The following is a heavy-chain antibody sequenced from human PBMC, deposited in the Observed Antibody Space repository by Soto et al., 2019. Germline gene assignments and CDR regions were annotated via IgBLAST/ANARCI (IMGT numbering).Heavy chain of an antibody. J-gene: IGHJ3*02. Sequence: SLRLSCAASGFTFDDYAMHWVRQAPGKGLEWVSGISWNSGSIGYADSVKGRFTISRDNAKNSLYLQMNSLRAEDTALYYCAKGWIVGATFAYDAFDIWGQGTMVTVSS. D-gene: IGHD1-26*01. CDR1: GFTFDDYA. V-gene: IGHV3-9*01. CDR2: ISWNSGSI. CDR3: AKGWIVGATFAYDAFDI.